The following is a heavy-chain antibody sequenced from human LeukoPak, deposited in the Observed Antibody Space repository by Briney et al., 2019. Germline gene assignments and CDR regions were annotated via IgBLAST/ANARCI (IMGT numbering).Heavy chain of an antibody. CDR3: ARDRGYYYDSRDYFDY. CDR2: ISSSGSII. CDR1: GFTFSSYE. J-gene: IGHJ4*02. D-gene: IGHD3-22*01. Sequence: GSLRLSCAASGFTFSSYEMNWVRQAPGKGLEWVSYISSSGSIIYYADSMKGRFTISRDNAKNSLYLQMNSLRAEDTAVYYCARDRGYYYDSRDYFDYWGQGTLVTVSS. V-gene: IGHV3-48*03.